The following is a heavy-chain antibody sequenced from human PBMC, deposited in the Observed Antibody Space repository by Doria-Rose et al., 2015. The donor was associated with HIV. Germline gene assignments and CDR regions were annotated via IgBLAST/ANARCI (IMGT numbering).Heavy chain of an antibody. CDR1: GGSFSGYY. Sequence: QVQLQQWDAGLVKPSETLSLTCAVFGGSFSGYYWSWIRQPPGKGLEWIAEIKHSGSTNYITSLKSRVTISLDTSKNLFALKLSSVTAADTAVYYCARGLLRGGWNDVDYYYGMDVWGQGTTVTVSS. CDR3: ARGLLRGGWNDVDYYYGMDV. D-gene: IGHD1-1*01. CDR2: IKHSGST. J-gene: IGHJ6*02. V-gene: IGHV4-34*01.